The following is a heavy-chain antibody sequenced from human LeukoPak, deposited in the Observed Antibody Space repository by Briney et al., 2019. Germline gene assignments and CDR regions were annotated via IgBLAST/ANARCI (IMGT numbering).Heavy chain of an antibody. CDR2: ISSSSSYI. Sequence: GGSLRLSCAASGFTFSSYSMNWVRQAPGKGLEWVSSISSSSSYIYYADSVKGRFTISRDNAKNSLYLQMNSLRAEDTAVYYCARVNKVGPSDYWGQGTLVTVSS. CDR3: ARVNKVGPSDY. J-gene: IGHJ4*02. V-gene: IGHV3-21*01. CDR1: GFTFSSYS.